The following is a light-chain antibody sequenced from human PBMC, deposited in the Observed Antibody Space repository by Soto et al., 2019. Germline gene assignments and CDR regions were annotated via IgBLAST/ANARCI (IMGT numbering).Light chain of an antibody. CDR1: QSVLYSSNNKNY. CDR3: MQSIQLPLT. CDR2: WAS. V-gene: IGKV4-1*01. J-gene: IGKJ4*01. Sequence: DIVMTQSPDSLAVSLGERATINCKSSQSVLYSSNNKNYLAWYQQKPGQPPKLLIYWASTRESGVPDRFSGSGSGTDFTLKISRVEAEDVGVYYCMQSIQLPLTFGGGTKVDIK.